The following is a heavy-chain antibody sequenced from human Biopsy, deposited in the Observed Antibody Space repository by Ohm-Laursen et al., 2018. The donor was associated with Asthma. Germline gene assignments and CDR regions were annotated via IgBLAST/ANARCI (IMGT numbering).Heavy chain of an antibody. CDR2: IHYSGST. V-gene: IGHV4-30-4*01. CDR3: ARASVAASSNWFDP. J-gene: IGHJ5*02. CDR1: GASIKTDDHY. Sequence: SQTLSLTWPVSGASIKTDDHYWSWLRQLPGKGLEWFGFIHYSGSTSYNPSLKGGVTISVDTSKNQFSLKLSSVTAADTAVYYCARASVAASSNWFDPWGQGTLVTVSS. D-gene: IGHD6-19*01.